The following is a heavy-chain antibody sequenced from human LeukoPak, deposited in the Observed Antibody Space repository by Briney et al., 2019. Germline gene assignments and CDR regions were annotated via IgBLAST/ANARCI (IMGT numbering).Heavy chain of an antibody. CDR2: IKQGGSEK. J-gene: IGHJ6*03. Sequence: GGSLRLSCAASGFTFSSYWMSWVRQAPGKGLEGVANIKQGGSEKYYVDSVKGRFTISRDNAKNSLYLQMNSLRAEDTAVYYCARDVSSSWYAAYYYYMDVWGKGTTVTVSS. CDR1: GFTFSSYW. CDR3: ARDVSSSWYAAYYYYMDV. V-gene: IGHV3-7*01. D-gene: IGHD6-13*01.